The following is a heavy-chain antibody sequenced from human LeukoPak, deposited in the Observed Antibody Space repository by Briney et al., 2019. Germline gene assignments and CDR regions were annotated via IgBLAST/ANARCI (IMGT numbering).Heavy chain of an antibody. CDR3: ARGIRVSHMVRGVTCWFDP. Sequence: RSETLSLTCTVSGASFSSGDQYWNWIRQSPGKGLEWIGSIHPSGMLYNNPSLESRVTISIDTSKNQFSLKLSSVTAADTAVYYCARGIRVSHMVRGVTCWFDPWGQGTLVTVSS. CDR2: IHPSGML. J-gene: IGHJ5*02. CDR1: GASFSSGDQY. V-gene: IGHV4-31*03. D-gene: IGHD3-10*01.